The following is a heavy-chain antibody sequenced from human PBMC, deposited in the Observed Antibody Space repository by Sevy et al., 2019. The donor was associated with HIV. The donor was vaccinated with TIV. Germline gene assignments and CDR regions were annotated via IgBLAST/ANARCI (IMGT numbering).Heavy chain of an antibody. J-gene: IGHJ3*02. CDR1: GYSFTSYW. V-gene: IGHV5-51*01. Sequence: GESLKISCKGSGYSFTSYWIGWVRQMPGKGLEWMGIIYPGDSDTRYSPSFQGQVTISADKSISTAYLQWSTLKASDTAKYYCARAPSNSSRAFDIWGQGTMVTVSS. CDR3: ARAPSNSSRAFDI. CDR2: IYPGDSDT. D-gene: IGHD1-26*01.